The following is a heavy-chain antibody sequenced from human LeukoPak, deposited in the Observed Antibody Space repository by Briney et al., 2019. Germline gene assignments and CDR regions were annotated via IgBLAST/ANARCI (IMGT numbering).Heavy chain of an antibody. J-gene: IGHJ5*02. CDR1: GGSFSGYY. D-gene: IGHD1-14*01. V-gene: IGHV4-34*01. CDR3: ARRKGWFDP. CDR2: INHSGST. Sequence: SETLSLTCAVYGGSFSGYYWSWIRQPPGKGLEWIGEINHSGSTNYNPSLKSRVTISVDTSKNQFSLKLSSVTAADTAVYYCARRKGWFDPWGQGTLVTVSS.